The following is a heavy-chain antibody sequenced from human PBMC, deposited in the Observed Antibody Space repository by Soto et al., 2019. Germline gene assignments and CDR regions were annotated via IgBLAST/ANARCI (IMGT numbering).Heavy chain of an antibody. Sequence: SETLSLTCSVSGGSISSSDYYWGWIRQPPGKGLEWIGGIHYSGTTYYNPSLKSRVTISVDTSKNQFSLQLTSVTPADKAVKNCSSRGSASYWIDFWGQGTGVTAPS. CDR1: GGSISSSDYY. J-gene: IGHJ4*02. D-gene: IGHD3-10*01. CDR2: IHYSGTT. V-gene: IGHV4-39*01. CDR3: SSRGSASYWIDF.